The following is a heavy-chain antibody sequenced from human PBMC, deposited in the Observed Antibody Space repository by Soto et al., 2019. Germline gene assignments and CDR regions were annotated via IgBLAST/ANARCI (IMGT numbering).Heavy chain of an antibody. CDR3: AKSGSSGWYGWFDP. CDR2: IYWNDDK. J-gene: IGHJ5*02. Sequence: SGPTRVNPTQTLTLTCIFAGFSLRTSEVGVGWIRQPPGKALEWLGFIYWNDDKRYSPSLKSRLTITKDTSKNQVVLTMTNMDPVDTATYYCAKSGSSGWYGWFDPWGQGTLVTVSS. D-gene: IGHD6-19*01. V-gene: IGHV2-5*01. CDR1: GFSLRTSEVG.